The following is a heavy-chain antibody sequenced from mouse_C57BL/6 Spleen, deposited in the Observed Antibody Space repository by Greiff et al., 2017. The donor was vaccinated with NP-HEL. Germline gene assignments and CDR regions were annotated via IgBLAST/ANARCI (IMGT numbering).Heavy chain of an antibody. D-gene: IGHD2-2*01. J-gene: IGHJ2*01. Sequence: VQLQQSGAELVRPGASVTLSCKASGYTFTDYEMHWVKQTPVHGLEWIGAIDPETGGTAYNQKFKGKAILTADKSSSTAYMELRSLTSEDSAVYYCTRGSMVTTRPYFDYWGQGTTLTVSS. CDR3: TRGSMVTTRPYFDY. CDR2: IDPETGGT. V-gene: IGHV1-15*01. CDR1: GYTFTDYE.